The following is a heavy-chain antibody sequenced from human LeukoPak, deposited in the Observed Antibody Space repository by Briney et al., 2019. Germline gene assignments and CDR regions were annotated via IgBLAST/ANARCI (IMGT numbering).Heavy chain of an antibody. J-gene: IGHJ4*02. CDR1: GGSISSSSYY. V-gene: IGHV4-39*01. Sequence: SETLSLTCTVSGGSISSSSYYWGWIRQPPGKGLEWIGSIYYSGSTYYNPSLKSRVTISVDTSKNQFSLKLSSVTAADTAVYYCARVGIQLWASDYWGQGTLVTVSS. D-gene: IGHD5-18*01. CDR3: ARVGIQLWASDY. CDR2: IYYSGST.